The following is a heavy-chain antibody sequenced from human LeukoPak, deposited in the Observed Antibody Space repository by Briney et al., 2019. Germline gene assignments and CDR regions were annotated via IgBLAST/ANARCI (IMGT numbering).Heavy chain of an antibody. D-gene: IGHD4-17*01. CDR2: IYSGGST. V-gene: IGHV3-53*01. CDR3: ARGYGDYNLLPGY. J-gene: IGHJ4*02. CDR1: GFIVSSNY. Sequence: GGSLRLSCAASGFIVSSNYMSWVRQAPGKGLEWVSVIYSGGSTYYADSVKGRFSISRDISKNTLYLQMNSLRAEDTAVYYRARGYGDYNLLPGYWGQGTLVTVSS.